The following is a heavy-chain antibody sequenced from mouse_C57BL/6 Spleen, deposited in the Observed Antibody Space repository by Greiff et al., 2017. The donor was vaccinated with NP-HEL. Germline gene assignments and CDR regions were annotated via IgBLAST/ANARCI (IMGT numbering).Heavy chain of an antibody. CDR1: GYTFTSYG. CDR2: IYPRSGNT. J-gene: IGHJ3*01. V-gene: IGHV1-81*01. D-gene: IGHD2-4*01. Sequence: QVQLKQSGAELARPGASVKLSCKASGYTFTSYGISWVKQRTGQGLEWIGEIYPRSGNTYYNEKFKGKATLTADKSSSTAYMELRSLTSEDSAVYFCARIYYDYDDWGQGTLVTVSA. CDR3: ARIYYDYDD.